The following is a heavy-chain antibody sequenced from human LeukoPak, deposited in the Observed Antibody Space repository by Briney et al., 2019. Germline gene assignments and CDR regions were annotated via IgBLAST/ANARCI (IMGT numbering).Heavy chain of an antibody. CDR1: GYTFTSYG. J-gene: IGHJ5*01. CDR3: ARDHRRRYCSSTRCYLGWFDS. D-gene: IGHD2-2*01. Sequence: SVKVSCKASGYTFTSYGISWVRQAPGQGLEWMGGIIPMLGTTIYAQKFQGRVTITADESTNTAYMELSSLRSEDTAVYYCARDHRRRYCSSTRCYLGWFDSWGQGTLVTVSS. CDR2: IIPMLGTT. V-gene: IGHV1-69*13.